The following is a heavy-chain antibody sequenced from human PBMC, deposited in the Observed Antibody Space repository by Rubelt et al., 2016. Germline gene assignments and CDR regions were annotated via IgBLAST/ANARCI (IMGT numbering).Heavy chain of an antibody. CDR2: ISGSGGST. CDR3: ARDWYDSSGDSHGMDV. Sequence: GRSLRLSCAASGFTFSNYGMHWVRQAPGKGLEWVSAISGSGGSTYYADSVRGRFTNSRDNSKNTLYLQMNSLRDEDTALYYCARDWYDSSGDSHGMDVWGQGTTVTVSS. D-gene: IGHD3-22*01. CDR1: GFTFSNYG. V-gene: IGHV3-23*01. J-gene: IGHJ6*02.